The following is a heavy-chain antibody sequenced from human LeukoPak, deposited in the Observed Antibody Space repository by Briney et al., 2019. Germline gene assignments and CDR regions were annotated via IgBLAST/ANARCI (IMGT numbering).Heavy chain of an antibody. V-gene: IGHV4-39*01. J-gene: IGHJ5*02. Sequence: SETLSLTCTVSGGSISSSSYYWGWIRQPPGKGLEWNGSIYYSGSTYYNPSLKSRVTISVDTSKNQFSLKLSSVTAADTAVYYCAGSYDYGDYSGGWFDPWGQGTLVTVSS. CDR3: AGSYDYGDYSGGWFDP. D-gene: IGHD4-17*01. CDR1: GGSISSSSYY. CDR2: IYYSGST.